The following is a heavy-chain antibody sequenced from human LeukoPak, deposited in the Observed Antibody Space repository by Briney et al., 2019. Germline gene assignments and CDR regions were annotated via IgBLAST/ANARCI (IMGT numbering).Heavy chain of an antibody. J-gene: IGHJ4*02. D-gene: IGHD6-19*01. Sequence: SETLSLTCTVSGGSISSYYWSWIRQPAGKGLEWIGHFYASGSTNYNPSLKSRVTMSVDTSKNQFSLKLNSVTAADTAVYYCARVISSGWYYFDYWGRGTLVTVSS. CDR3: ARVISSGWYYFDY. CDR1: GGSISSYY. V-gene: IGHV4-4*07. CDR2: FYASGST.